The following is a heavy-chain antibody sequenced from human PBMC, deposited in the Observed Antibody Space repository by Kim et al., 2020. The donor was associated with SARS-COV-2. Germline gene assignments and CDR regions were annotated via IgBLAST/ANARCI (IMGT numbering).Heavy chain of an antibody. D-gene: IGHD6-13*01. Sequence: DSQKGRFTIARDNAKNPLYLQMNSLRADDTAVYYCARVSLGSSSWYYFDYWGQGTLVTVSS. V-gene: IGHV3-11*05. J-gene: IGHJ4*02. CDR3: ARVSLGSSSWYYFDY.